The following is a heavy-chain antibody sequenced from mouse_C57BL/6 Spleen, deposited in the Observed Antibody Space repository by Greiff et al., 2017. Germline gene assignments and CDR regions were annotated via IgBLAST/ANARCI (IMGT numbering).Heavy chain of an antibody. V-gene: IGHV1-15*01. D-gene: IGHD2-1*01. CDR3: TIYFYYFDY. CDR1: GYTFTDYE. J-gene: IGHJ2*01. Sequence: QVQLQQSGAELVRPGASVTLSCKASGYTFTDYEMHWVKQTPVHGLEWIGAIDPETGGTAYNQKFKGKAILTADKSSSTAYMELRSLTSEDSAVYYGTIYFYYFDYWGQGTTLTVSS. CDR2: IDPETGGT.